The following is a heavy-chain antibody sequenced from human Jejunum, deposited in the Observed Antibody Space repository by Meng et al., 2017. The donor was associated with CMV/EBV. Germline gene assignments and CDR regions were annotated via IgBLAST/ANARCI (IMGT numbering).Heavy chain of an antibody. CDR1: VVSVNNYY. CDR2: FYSSDTY. D-gene: IGHD1-26*01. J-gene: IGHJ4*02. Sequence: HAHQARSGPGLVKPSEPLSLAHTVVVVSVNNYYWSWIRQSAGKGLEWIGRFYSSDTYNYHPSLDSRVTMSLDTSKNQFSLNLRSVTAADTATYYCARGPGASTREGFDYWGLGTLVTVSS. V-gene: IGHV4-4*07. CDR3: ARGPGASTREGFDY.